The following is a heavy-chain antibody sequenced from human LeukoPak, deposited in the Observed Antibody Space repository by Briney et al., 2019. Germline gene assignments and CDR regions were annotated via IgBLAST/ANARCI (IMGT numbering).Heavy chain of an antibody. D-gene: IGHD3-3*01. CDR3: ARAGFWSGYYDY. Sequence: SETLSLTCVVYGGSFSGYSWSWIRQPPGKGLEWIGYIYYSGSTNYNPSLKSRVTISVDTSKNQFSLKLSSVTAADTAVYYCARAGFWSGYYDYWGQGTLVTVSS. CDR2: IYYSGST. CDR1: GGSFSGYS. V-gene: IGHV4-59*01. J-gene: IGHJ4*02.